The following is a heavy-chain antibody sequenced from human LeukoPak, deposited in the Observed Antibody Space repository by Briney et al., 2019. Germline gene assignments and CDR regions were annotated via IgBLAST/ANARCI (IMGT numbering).Heavy chain of an antibody. CDR1: GFTFSSYS. V-gene: IGHV3-48*04. CDR2: ISSSSSTI. CDR3: APIGAGYCSSTSCAGG. Sequence: GGSLRLSCATSGFTFSSYSMNWVRQAPGKGLEWVSYISSSSSTIYYADSVKGRFTISRDNAKNSLYLQMNSLRAEDTAVYYCAPIGAGYCSSTSCAGGWGQGTMVTVSS. J-gene: IGHJ3*01. D-gene: IGHD2-2*01.